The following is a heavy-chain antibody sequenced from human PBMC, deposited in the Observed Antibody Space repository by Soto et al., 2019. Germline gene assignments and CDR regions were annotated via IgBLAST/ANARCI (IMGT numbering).Heavy chain of an antibody. Sequence: LRLSFAASGFSFSSYSMNWVRQAPGKLLEWVSSISSSSSYIYYADSVKGRFTISRDNAKNSLYLQMNSLRAEDTAVYYCARDKRYCSSTSCRYSYYGMQVWGQATTVNVSS. V-gene: IGHV3-21*01. CDR2: ISSSSSYI. CDR1: GFSFSSYS. CDR3: ARDKRYCSSTSCRYSYYGMQV. J-gene: IGHJ6*01. D-gene: IGHD2-2*01.